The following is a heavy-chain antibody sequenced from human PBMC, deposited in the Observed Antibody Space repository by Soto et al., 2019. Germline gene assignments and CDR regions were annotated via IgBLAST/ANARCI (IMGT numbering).Heavy chain of an antibody. Sequence: PGGSLRLSCAASGFTFSSYAMSWVRQAPGKGLEWVSAIGGSGGSTYYADSVKGRFTISRDNSKNTLYLQMNSLRAEDTAVYYCAKGMGATSGYYYYGMDVWGQGTTVTVS. J-gene: IGHJ6*02. CDR2: IGGSGGST. V-gene: IGHV3-23*01. CDR1: GFTFSSYA. CDR3: AKGMGATSGYYYYGMDV. D-gene: IGHD1-26*01.